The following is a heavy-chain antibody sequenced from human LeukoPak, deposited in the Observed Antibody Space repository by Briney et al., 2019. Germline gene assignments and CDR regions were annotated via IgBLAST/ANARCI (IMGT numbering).Heavy chain of an antibody. J-gene: IGHJ2*01. Sequence: QPGRSLRLSCAASGFTFSSYGMHWVRQAPGKGLEWVAVISYDGSNKYYADSVKGRFTISRDNSKNTLYLQMNSLRAEDTAVYYCARDPGYYDNSGSYYEGWYFDLWGRGALVTVSS. CDR3: ARDPGYYDNSGSYYEGWYFDL. CDR1: GFTFSSYG. V-gene: IGHV3-30*03. D-gene: IGHD3-22*01. CDR2: ISYDGSNK.